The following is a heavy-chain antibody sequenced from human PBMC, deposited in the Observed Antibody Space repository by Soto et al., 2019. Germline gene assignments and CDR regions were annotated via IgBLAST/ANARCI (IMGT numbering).Heavy chain of an antibody. CDR1: GGSISSYY. CDR2: IYYSGST. D-gene: IGHD6-13*01. Sequence: SETLSLTCTVSGGSISSYYWSWIRQPPGKGLEWIGYIYYSGSTNYNPSLKSRVTISVDTSKNQFSLKLSSVTAADTAVYYCARDSSSWFAGYYYYMDVWGKGTTVT. V-gene: IGHV4-59*08. J-gene: IGHJ6*03. CDR3: ARDSSSWFAGYYYYMDV.